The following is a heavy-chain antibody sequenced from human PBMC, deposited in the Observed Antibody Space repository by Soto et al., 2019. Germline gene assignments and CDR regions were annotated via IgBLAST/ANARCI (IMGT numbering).Heavy chain of an antibody. D-gene: IGHD1-26*01. CDR3: ARDRSGSHEIDDSLDS. Sequence: QVQLVESGGGVVQPGRSLRLSCAASRFSFSTYAIHWVRQAPGKGLEWVAGISYDGGNEYYADSVKGRFTISRDNSKSTLYLKMTSLGPDDTAVYYCARDRSGSHEIDDSLDSWGRGPMVTVSS. V-gene: IGHV3-30-3*01. CDR1: RFSFSTYA. CDR2: ISYDGGNE. J-gene: IGHJ3*02.